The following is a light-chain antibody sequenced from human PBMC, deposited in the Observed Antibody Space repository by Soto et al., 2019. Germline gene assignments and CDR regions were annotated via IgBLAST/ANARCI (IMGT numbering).Light chain of an antibody. V-gene: IGKV1-39*01. Sequence: DIQMTQSPSSLSASVGDRVTITCRASQSISISLNWYQHKPGKAPKLLIYAASSLQSGVPSRFSGSGSGTDFTLTISSLQPEDFATYYCQTVPPLTFGGGTKVEIK. CDR3: QTVPPLT. CDR2: AAS. CDR1: QSISIS. J-gene: IGKJ4*01.